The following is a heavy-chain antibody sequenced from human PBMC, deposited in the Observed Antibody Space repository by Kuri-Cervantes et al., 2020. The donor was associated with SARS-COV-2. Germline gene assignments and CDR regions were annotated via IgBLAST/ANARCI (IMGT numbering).Heavy chain of an antibody. D-gene: IGHD1-26*01. J-gene: IGHJ4*02. V-gene: IGHV3-20*04. CDR2: INWNGART. Sequence: GESLKISCAASGFTCDVYGMSWVRQAPGKGLEWVSGINWNGARTGYTDSVKGRFTISRDNAKNSLYLQMNSLRAEDTAFYYCARAGTSGSYLGYWGQGTLVTVSS. CDR1: GFTCDVYG. CDR3: ARAGTSGSYLGY.